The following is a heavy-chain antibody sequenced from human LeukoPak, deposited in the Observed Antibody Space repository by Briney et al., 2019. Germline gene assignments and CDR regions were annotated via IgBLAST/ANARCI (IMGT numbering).Heavy chain of an antibody. CDR2: IILKSGAT. V-gene: IGHV1-2*02. J-gene: IGHJ4*02. Sequence: ASVKVSCKTSGFDFSDYFIHWVRQAPGQRLEWMGWIILKSGATNYAQKFRDRVTVSRDTSTVYLDLSSLTSDDTAVYYCTRDLRSGRVTYGQDSWGQGTLVTVSS. D-gene: IGHD3-10*01. CDR3: TRDLRSGRVTYGQDS. CDR1: GFDFSDYF.